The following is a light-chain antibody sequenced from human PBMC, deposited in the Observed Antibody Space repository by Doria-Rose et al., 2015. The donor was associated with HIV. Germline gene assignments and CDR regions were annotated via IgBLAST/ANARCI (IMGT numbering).Light chain of an antibody. J-gene: IGKJ1*01. CDR1: QSFSSTY. CDR2: DGS. CDR3: RQYCTSWT. V-gene: IGKV3-20*01. Sequence: EIVLTQSPGTLSLSPGERATLSCRASQSFSSTYLAWYQQKPGQAPSLLIYDGSTRATGIPDRLSASGSGTDFTLTSNRLDPEDFALYYCRQYCTSWTFGQGTKVEI.